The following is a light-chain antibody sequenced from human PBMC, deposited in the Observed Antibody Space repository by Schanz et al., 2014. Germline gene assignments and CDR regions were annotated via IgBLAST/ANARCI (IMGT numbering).Light chain of an antibody. Sequence: DIQMTQSPSTLSASVGDRVTITCRASQSISTWLAWYQQKPGKAPNLLIYYASSLNSGVPSRFSGSGSGTEFTLTISSLQPDDFATYYCQQYDSYPCTFGQGTKVEIK. J-gene: IGKJ1*01. CDR1: QSISTW. CDR3: QQYDSYPCT. V-gene: IGKV1-5*01. CDR2: YAS.